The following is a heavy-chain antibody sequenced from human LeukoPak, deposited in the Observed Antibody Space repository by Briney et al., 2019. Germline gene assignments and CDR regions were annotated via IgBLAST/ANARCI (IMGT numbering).Heavy chain of an antibody. CDR1: GYTFTSYG. V-gene: IGHV1-18*01. CDR3: ARNPKVPAAMRRPNWFDP. J-gene: IGHJ5*02. CDR2: ISAYNGNT. Sequence: ASVKVSCKASGYTFTSYGISWVRQAPGQGLEWMGWISAYNGNTNYAQKLQGRVTMTTDTSTSTAYMELRSLRSDDTAVYYCARNPKVPAAMRRPNWFDPWGQGTLVTVSS. D-gene: IGHD2-2*01.